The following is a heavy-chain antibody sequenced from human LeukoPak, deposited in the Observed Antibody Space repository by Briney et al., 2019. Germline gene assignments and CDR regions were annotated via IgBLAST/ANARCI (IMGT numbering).Heavy chain of an antibody. CDR1: GYTFTSYY. D-gene: IGHD6-13*01. CDR3: AKDRGYSSSWYYWVDYYYYYMDV. Sequence: GASVKVSCKASGYTFTSYYMHWVRQAPGQGLEWMGIINPSGGSTSYAQKFQGRVTMTRDTSTSTVYMELSSLRAEDTAVYYCAKDRGYSSSWYYWVDYYYYYMDVWGKGTTVTISS. J-gene: IGHJ6*03. V-gene: IGHV1-46*01. CDR2: INPSGGST.